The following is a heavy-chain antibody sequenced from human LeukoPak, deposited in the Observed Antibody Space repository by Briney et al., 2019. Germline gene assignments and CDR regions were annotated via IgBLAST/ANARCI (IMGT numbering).Heavy chain of an antibody. CDR2: VSGSGGGA. V-gene: IGHV3-23*01. CDR3: AKNNQGSAVPGY. D-gene: IGHD3-10*01. Sequence: AGSLRLSCAASGFTFGSYGMSWVRQAPGKGLEWVSAVSGSGGGAHYTDSVKGRFTTSRDNSKNTLYLQMNRLRAVDTAVYYCAKNNQGSAVPGYWGQGTLVTVSS. CDR1: GFTFGSYG. J-gene: IGHJ4*02.